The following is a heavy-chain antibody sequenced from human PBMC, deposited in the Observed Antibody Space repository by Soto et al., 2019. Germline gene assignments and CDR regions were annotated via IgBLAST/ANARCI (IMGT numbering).Heavy chain of an antibody. CDR2: LKQDGSEK. J-gene: IGHJ6*02. Sequence: LRLSCAASGFTLSSYWMSWVRQAPGKGLEWVANLKQDGSEKYYVDSVKGRFTISRDNAKNSLYLQMNSLRAEDTAVYYCARDPNIVVVPAAICYYYGMDVWGQGTTVTVSS. CDR3: ARDPNIVVVPAAICYYYGMDV. V-gene: IGHV3-7*04. D-gene: IGHD2-2*01. CDR1: GFTLSSYW.